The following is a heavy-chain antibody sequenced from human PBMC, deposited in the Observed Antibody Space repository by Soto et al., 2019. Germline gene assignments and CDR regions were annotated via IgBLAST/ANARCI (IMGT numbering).Heavy chain of an antibody. D-gene: IGHD6-13*01. V-gene: IGHV1-8*01. Sequence: QVQLVQSGAEVKKTGASVKVSCKASGYTFTSYDINWVRQATGQGLEWMGWMNPNSGNTGYAQKFQGRVTMTRNTSINTAYMELSSLRSEDTAVYYCAREPTSSRGAWFDPWGQGTLVTVSS. CDR3: AREPTSSRGAWFDP. CDR2: MNPNSGNT. CDR1: GYTFTSYD. J-gene: IGHJ5*02.